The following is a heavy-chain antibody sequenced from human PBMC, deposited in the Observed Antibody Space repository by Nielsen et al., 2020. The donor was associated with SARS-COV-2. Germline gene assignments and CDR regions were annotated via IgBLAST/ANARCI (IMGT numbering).Heavy chain of an antibody. J-gene: IGHJ6*02. CDR1: GFTFDDYA. Sequence: GESLKISCAASGFTFDDYAMHWVRQAPGKGLVWVSRINSDGSSTSYADSVKGRFTISRDNAKNTLYLQMNSLRAEDTAVYYCARDSYYDFWSGYYTSYYYYGMDVWGQGTTVTVSS. V-gene: IGHV3-74*01. D-gene: IGHD3-3*01. CDR3: ARDSYYDFWSGYYTSYYYYGMDV. CDR2: INSDGSST.